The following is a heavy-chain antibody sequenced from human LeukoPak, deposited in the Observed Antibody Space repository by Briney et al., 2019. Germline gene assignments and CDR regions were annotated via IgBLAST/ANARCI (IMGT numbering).Heavy chain of an antibody. CDR1: GFTFTSYY. J-gene: IGHJ6*03. Sequence: GGSLRLSCAASGFTFTSYYMHWVRQAPGQGLEWMGIINPSGGSTSYAQKFQGRVTMTRDTSTSTVYMELSSLRSEDTAVYYCARDSADCYGSGSYYYMDVGGKGTTVTISS. CDR3: ARDSADCYGSGSYYYMDV. CDR2: INPSGGST. V-gene: IGHV1-46*01. D-gene: IGHD3-10*01.